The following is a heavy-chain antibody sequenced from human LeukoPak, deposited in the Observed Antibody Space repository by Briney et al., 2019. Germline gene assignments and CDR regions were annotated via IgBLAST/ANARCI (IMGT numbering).Heavy chain of an antibody. V-gene: IGHV4-39*01. CDR2: IYYSGST. CDR1: GGSFSSSSYY. CDR3: VSIVATRRGFDY. D-gene: IGHD5-12*01. J-gene: IGHJ4*02. Sequence: SETLSLTCTVSGGSFSSSSYYWGWIRQPPGNGLEWIGSIYYSGSTYYNPSLKSRVTISAATSKNQFSLKLTSVTAADTAVYYCVSIVATRRGFDYWGQGTLVTVSS.